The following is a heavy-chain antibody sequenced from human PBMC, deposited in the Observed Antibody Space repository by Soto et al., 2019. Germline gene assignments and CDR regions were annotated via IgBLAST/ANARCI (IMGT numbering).Heavy chain of an antibody. D-gene: IGHD2-2*01. V-gene: IGHV1-8*01. CDR2: MNPDNGKT. Sequence: QVQLVQSGAEVKKPGASVKVSCKASGYTFTSNDINWVRQAPGQGPEWMGWMNPDNGKTGFAQKFQGTITMTRNTSISTAYMELSSLRSDDTGIYFCARPLCSSTRCGPYFFDSWGQGSLVTVSS. J-gene: IGHJ4*02. CDR1: GYTFTSND. CDR3: ARPLCSSTRCGPYFFDS.